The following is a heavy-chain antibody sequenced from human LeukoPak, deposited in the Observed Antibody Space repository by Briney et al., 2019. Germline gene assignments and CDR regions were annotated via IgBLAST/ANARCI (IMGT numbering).Heavy chain of an antibody. Sequence: GGSLRLSCAASGSTFSDYYMSWIRQAPGKGLEWVSYISSSGSTIYYADSVKGRFTISRDNAKNSLYLQMNSLRAEDTAVYYCARVSAVPAAIMPNYMDVWGKGTTVTVSS. D-gene: IGHD2-2*02. CDR1: GSTFSDYY. CDR3: ARVSAVPAAIMPNYMDV. CDR2: ISSSGSTI. V-gene: IGHV3-11*01. J-gene: IGHJ6*03.